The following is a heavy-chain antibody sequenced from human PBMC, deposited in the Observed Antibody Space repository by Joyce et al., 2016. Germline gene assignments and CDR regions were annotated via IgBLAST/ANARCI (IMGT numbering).Heavy chain of an antibody. CDR3: ARDAV. CDR2: ISPMFGKT. V-gene: IGHV1-69*01. J-gene: IGHJ3*01. Sequence: QGQLVQSGSEVKKPGSSVKVSCKASGVTFSKYAISWVRQAPGEGLEWMGGISPMFGKTKYAQKFQGRVTITADESTSTAYMELSSLRYEDTAIYYCARDAVWGQGTRITVSS. CDR1: GVTFSKYA.